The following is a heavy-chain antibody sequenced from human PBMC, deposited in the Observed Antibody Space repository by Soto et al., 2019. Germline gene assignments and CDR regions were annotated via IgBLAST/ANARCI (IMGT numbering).Heavy chain of an antibody. V-gene: IGHV1-24*01. CDR1: GYTHTELS. D-gene: IGHD6-19*01. CDR3: ATDRGHSSGWTPPWFDP. J-gene: IGHJ5*02. Sequence: ASAKVSCKVSGYTHTELSMHWVRQAPGKGLEWMGGFDPEDGETIYAQKFQGRVTMTEDTSTDTAYMELSSLRSEDTAVYYCATDRGHSSGWTPPWFDPWGQGTLVTVSS. CDR2: FDPEDGET.